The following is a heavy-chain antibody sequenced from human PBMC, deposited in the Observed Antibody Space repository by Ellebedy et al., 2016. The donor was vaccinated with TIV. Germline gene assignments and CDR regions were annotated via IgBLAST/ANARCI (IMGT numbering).Heavy chain of an antibody. CDR1: GFTFSSYG. Sequence: GESLKISXAASGFTFSSYGMHWVRQAPGKGLEWVAVIWYDGSNKYYADSVKGRFTISRDNSKNTLYLQMNSLRAEDTAVYYCARDSKLRGYSSGRYAGFDYWGQGTLVTVSS. CDR3: ARDSKLRGYSSGRYAGFDY. J-gene: IGHJ4*02. V-gene: IGHV3-33*01. D-gene: IGHD6-19*01. CDR2: IWYDGSNK.